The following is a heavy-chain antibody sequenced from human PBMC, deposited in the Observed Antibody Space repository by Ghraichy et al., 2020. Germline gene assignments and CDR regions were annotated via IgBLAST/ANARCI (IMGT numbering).Heavy chain of an antibody. CDR1: GGSISSYY. CDR2: IYYSGST. Sequence: SQTLSLTCTVSGGSISSYYWSWIRQPPGKGLEWIGYIYYSGSTNYNPSLKSRVTISVDTSKNQFSLKLSSVTAADTAVYYCARAAYCGGDCYLFDNWGQGTLVTVSS. D-gene: IGHD2-21*01. V-gene: IGHV4-59*01. CDR3: ARAAYCGGDCYLFDN. J-gene: IGHJ4*02.